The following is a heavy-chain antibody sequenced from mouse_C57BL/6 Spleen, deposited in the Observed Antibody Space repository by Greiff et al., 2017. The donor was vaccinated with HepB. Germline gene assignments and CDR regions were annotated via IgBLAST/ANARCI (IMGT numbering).Heavy chain of an antibody. D-gene: IGHD1-2*01. CDR3: TRDRPFYGTWFAY. J-gene: IGHJ3*01. CDR1: GFTFSSYA. Sequence: EVKLVESGEGLVKPGGSLKLSCAASGFTFSSYAMSWVRQTPEKRLEWVAYISSGGDYIYYADTVKVRFTISRDNARNTLYLQMSSRKFEDTAMYYCTRDRPFYGTWFAYWGQGTLVTVSA. CDR2: ISSGGDYI. V-gene: IGHV5-9-1*02.